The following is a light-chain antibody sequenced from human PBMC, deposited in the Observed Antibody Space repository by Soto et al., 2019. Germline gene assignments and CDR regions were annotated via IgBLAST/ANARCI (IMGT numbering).Light chain of an antibody. CDR2: AVS. CDR3: QQSYTTPSWT. Sequence: DIQLIQSPSSLSASVGDRVTITCHTSQRVSSYLNWYQQKPGKAPKLLINAVSNLHSGVPSRFSGSGSETDFTLTISSLQPEDSGTYYCQQSYTTPSWTFGQGNKVQI. V-gene: IGKV1-39*01. CDR1: QRVSSY. J-gene: IGKJ1*01.